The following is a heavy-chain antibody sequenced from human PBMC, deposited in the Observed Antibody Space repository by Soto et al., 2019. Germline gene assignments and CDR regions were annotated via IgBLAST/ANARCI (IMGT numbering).Heavy chain of an antibody. V-gene: IGHV3-33*01. CDR2: ILKDGSDQ. CDR3: ARDDYYPDNAFGY. CDR1: GFTFSNYG. D-gene: IGHD3-22*01. J-gene: IGHJ4*02. Sequence: QVQLAESGGGVFQPGRSLRLSCAATGFTFSNYGMHWVRQAPGKGLEWVAVILKDGSDQKYADSMKGRFTISRDNSENTLYPHMNSLRAEDTDVYYCARDDYYPDNAFGYWGQGTRVTVST.